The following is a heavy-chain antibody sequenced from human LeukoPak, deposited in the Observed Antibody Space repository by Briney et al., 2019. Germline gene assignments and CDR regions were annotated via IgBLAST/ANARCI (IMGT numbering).Heavy chain of an antibody. CDR1: GYKFTNYW. V-gene: IGHV5-51*01. J-gene: IGHJ4*02. Sequence: GESLKISCKGSGYKFTNYWIGWVRQMPGKGLEWMGIIYPEDSDTIYSPSFQGQVTISADTSLSTAFLQWSSLKASDSAMYYCARQDYGDFAYWGQGTLVTVSS. CDR2: IYPEDSDT. CDR3: ARQDYGDFAY. D-gene: IGHD4-17*01.